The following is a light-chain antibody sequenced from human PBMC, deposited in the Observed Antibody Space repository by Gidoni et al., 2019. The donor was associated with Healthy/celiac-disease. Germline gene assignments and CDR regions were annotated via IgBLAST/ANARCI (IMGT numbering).Light chain of an antibody. J-gene: IGKJ3*01. CDR2: DAS. CDR1: QSVSSY. V-gene: IGKV3-11*01. Sequence: EIVLTQSPATLSLSPGERVTLSCRASQSVSSYLAWYQQKPGQAPRLLNHDASNRATGIPARFSGSGSGTDFTLTISSLEPEDFAVYYCQQRSNWPLFTFGPGTKVDIK. CDR3: QQRSNWPLFT.